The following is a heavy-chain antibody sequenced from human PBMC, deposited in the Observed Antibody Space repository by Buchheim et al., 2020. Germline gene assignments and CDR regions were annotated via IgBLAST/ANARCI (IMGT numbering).Heavy chain of an antibody. D-gene: IGHD3-16*01. CDR2: ISGSGGST. CDR1: GFTFSSYA. J-gene: IGHJ6*02. V-gene: IGHV3-23*04. CDR3: AKDLGLIWGNYYYGMDV. Sequence: EVQLVESGGGLVQPGGSLRLSCAASGFTFSSYAMSWVRQAPGKGLEWVSAISGSGGSTYYADSVKGRFTISRDSSKNTLDLQMNSLRAEDTAVYYCAKDLGLIWGNYYYGMDVWGQGTT.